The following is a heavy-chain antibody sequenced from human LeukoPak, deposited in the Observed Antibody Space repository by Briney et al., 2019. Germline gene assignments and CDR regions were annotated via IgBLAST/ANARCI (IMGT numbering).Heavy chain of an antibody. CDR1: GITFNSFG. V-gene: IGHV3-33*01. D-gene: IGHD4-11*01. CDR3: ARDGTVTAGPFDP. CDR2: IWYDGSNK. J-gene: IGHJ5*02. Sequence: SGGSLRLSCAASGITFNSFGMHWVRQAPGKGLEWVAFIWYDGSNKYYADSVKGRFTISRDNSKNTLYLQMNSLRVEDTAVYYCARDGTVTAGPFDPWGQGTLVTVSS.